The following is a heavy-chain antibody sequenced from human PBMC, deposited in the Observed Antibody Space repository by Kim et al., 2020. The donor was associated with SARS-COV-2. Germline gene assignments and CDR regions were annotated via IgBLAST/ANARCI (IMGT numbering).Heavy chain of an antibody. CDR2: IFYNGYA. CDR1: GGSINSDTSY. J-gene: IGHJ6*02. Sequence: SETLSLTCSVSGGSINSDTSYWGWIRQPPGKGLDWIGIIFYNGYAYYNPSLKSRVTISVDTSKNQFSLKLTSVTAADTAVYYCTRWPTLQFLEWPTRVDVWGQGTAVTVSS. D-gene: IGHD3-3*01. V-gene: IGHV4-39*01. CDR3: TRWPTLQFLEWPTRVDV.